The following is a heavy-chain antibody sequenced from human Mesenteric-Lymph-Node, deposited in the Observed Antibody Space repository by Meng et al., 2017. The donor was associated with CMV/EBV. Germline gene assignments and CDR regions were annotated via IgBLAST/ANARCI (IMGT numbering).Heavy chain of an antibody. CDR2: IFSGGGT. D-gene: IGHD3-10*01. Sequence: GESLKISCAASDFTVSSNYMSWVRQAPGKGLEWVSVIFSGGGTYYADSVKGRFTISRDNSKNTLHLHMNRLRAEDTALYYCARHCYGSGTYCDYWGQGTLVTVSS. V-gene: IGHV3-66*02. CDR1: DFTVSSNY. J-gene: IGHJ4*02. CDR3: ARHCYGSGTYCDY.